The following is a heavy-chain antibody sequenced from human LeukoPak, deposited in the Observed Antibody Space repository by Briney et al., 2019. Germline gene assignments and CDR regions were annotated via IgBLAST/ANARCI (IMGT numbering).Heavy chain of an antibody. D-gene: IGHD3-3*01. CDR3: ARDPYFDAFDM. CDR2: IKDDGNEQ. CDR1: GFIFSSYW. Sequence: TGGSLRHSCVASGFIFSSYWMSWVRQAPGKGLEWVANIKDDGNEQYYVDSVRGRFTIFRDNAKNSLYLQMNSLRVEDTAMYYCARDPYFDAFDMWCQGTMVTVSS. V-gene: IGHV3-7*01. J-gene: IGHJ3*02.